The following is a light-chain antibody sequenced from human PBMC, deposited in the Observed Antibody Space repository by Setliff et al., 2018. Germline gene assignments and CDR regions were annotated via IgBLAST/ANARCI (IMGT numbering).Light chain of an antibody. J-gene: IGLJ1*01. CDR1: NSDVGTYDL. CDR2: EVT. Sequence: SALTQPAFVSGSPGQSVTISCTGTNSDVGTYDLVSWYQQHPGKAPEPVIYEVTKRTPGVSSRLSGSKSDNTASLTISGLQAEDEADYYCCSYGGNYYVFGTGTKV. CDR3: CSYGGNYYV. V-gene: IGLV2-23*02.